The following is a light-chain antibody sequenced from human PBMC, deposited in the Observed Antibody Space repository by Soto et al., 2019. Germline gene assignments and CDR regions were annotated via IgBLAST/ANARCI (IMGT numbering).Light chain of an antibody. CDR1: QSISNY. Sequence: DMEMTQSPSSLSASVGDRVTITCRASQSISNYLNWYQHKPGKVPQLLIYAASSLQSGVPTRFSGSGSGTHLTLPINSLQPEDFATYYCQQSYGTPLTFGGGTKIEIK. V-gene: IGKV1-39*01. CDR3: QQSYGTPLT. J-gene: IGKJ4*01. CDR2: AAS.